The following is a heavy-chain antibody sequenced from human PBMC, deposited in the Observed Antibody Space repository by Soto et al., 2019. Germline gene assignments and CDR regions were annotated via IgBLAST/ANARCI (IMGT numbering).Heavy chain of an antibody. CDR3: ARGQQLMLNADAFDI. Sequence: ASVKVSCKAFGYPFSNYDINWVRQATGQGLEWMGWMNPNSGNTGYAQSLQGRVTMTRNTSISTAYMELSSLRSDDTAVYYCARGQQLMLNADAFDIWGQGTMVTVSS. CDR2: MNPNSGNT. J-gene: IGHJ3*02. D-gene: IGHD6-13*01. CDR1: GYPFSNYD. V-gene: IGHV1-8*02.